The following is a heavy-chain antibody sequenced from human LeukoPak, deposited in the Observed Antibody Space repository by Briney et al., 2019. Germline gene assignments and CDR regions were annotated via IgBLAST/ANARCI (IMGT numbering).Heavy chain of an antibody. J-gene: IGHJ3*02. V-gene: IGHV3-23*01. CDR3: AKVKGVTIFGVVPGAFDI. CDR1: GFTFSSYA. D-gene: IGHD3-3*01. Sequence: GGSLRLSCAASGFTFSSYAMSWVRQAPGKGLEWVSAICGSGGSTYYADSVKGRLTISRDNSKNTLYLQMNSLRAEDTAVYYCAKVKGVTIFGVVPGAFDIWGQGTMVTVSS. CDR2: ICGSGGST.